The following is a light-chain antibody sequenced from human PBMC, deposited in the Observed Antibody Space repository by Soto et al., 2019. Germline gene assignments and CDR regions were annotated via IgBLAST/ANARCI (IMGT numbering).Light chain of an antibody. CDR3: QAWDSSTEL. J-gene: IGLJ2*01. V-gene: IGLV3-1*01. CDR2: QDS. CDR1: KLGDKY. Sequence: SYELTQPPSVSVSPGQTASITCSGDKLGDKYTCWYQQKPGQSPVLVIYQDSKRPSGIPERFSGSNSGNTATLTISGTQAMDEADYYCQAWDSSTELFGGGTKVTVL.